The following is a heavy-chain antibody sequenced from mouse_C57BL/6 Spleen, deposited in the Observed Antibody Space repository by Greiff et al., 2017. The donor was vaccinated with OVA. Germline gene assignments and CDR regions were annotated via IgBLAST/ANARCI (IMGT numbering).Heavy chain of an antibody. Sequence: QVQLQQPGAELVKPGASVKMSCKASGYTFTSYWITWVKQRPGQGLEWIGDIYPGSGSTNYNEKFKSKATLTVDTSSSTAYMQLSSLTSEDSAVYYCARRGSIYYDYDGYCDVWGTGTTVTVSS. D-gene: IGHD2-4*01. V-gene: IGHV1-55*01. CDR2: IYPGSGST. CDR3: ARRGSIYYDYDGYCDV. J-gene: IGHJ1*03. CDR1: GYTFTSYW.